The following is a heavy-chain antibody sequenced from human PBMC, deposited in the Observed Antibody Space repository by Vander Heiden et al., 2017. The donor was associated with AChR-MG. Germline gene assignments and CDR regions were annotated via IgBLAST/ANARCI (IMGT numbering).Heavy chain of an antibody. V-gene: IGHV3-48*03. CDR1: GFTFSNFE. CDR2: ISSSGSTL. Sequence: EVQLVEFGGGLVQPGGSLRLSCAASGFTFSNFEMNWVRQAPGKGLEWISYISSSGSTLYYADSVKGRFTISRDNARNSLSLQMNSLRAEDTAVYYCARDRRVITFGGTIDNWYFDLWGRGTLVTVSS. J-gene: IGHJ2*01. D-gene: IGHD3-16*02. CDR3: ARDRRVITFGGTIDNWYFDL.